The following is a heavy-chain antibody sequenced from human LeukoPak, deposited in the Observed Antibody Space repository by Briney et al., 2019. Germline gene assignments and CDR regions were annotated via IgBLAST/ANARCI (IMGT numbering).Heavy chain of an antibody. CDR1: GFTFSSYS. V-gene: IGHV3-21*01. CDR3: ARDYYYDSSSYLAHYYYYYGMDV. CDR2: ISSSSSYI. Sequence: GGSLRLSCAASGFTFSSYSMNWVRQAPGKGLEWVSSISSSSSYIYHADSVKGRFTISRDNAKNSLYLQMNSLRAEDTAVYYCARDYYYDSSSYLAHYYYYYGMDVWGQGTTVTVSS. J-gene: IGHJ6*02. D-gene: IGHD3-22*01.